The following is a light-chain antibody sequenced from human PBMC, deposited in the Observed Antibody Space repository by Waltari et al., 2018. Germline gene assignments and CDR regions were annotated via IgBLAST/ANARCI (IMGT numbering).Light chain of an antibody. J-gene: IGKJ5*01. CDR2: GAS. CDR1: RSVTSN. V-gene: IGKV3-15*01. CDR3: QQYNKWPPIT. Sequence: EIVMTQSPATLSVSPGERATLSCRASRSVTSNLAWYQQKPGQAPRLLIYGASTRATGIPARFSGSGSGTDVTLTITSLQSEDFAVYYCQQYNKWPPITFGQGTRLEIK.